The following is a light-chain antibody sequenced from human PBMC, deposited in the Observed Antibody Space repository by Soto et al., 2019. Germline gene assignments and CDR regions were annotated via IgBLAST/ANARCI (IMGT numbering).Light chain of an antibody. CDR1: QSISSW. CDR3: QQYNSYSGT. Sequence: QMTQSPSALSASVGDRVTITCRASQSISSWLAWYQQKPGKAPKLLIYDASSLESGVPSRFSGSGSGTEFTLTISSLQSDDFATYYCQQYNSYSGTLGQGTKVDIK. J-gene: IGKJ1*01. CDR2: DAS. V-gene: IGKV1-5*01.